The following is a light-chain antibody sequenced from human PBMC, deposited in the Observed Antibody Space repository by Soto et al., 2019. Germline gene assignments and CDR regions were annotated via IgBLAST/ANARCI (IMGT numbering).Light chain of an antibody. Sequence: QSALTQPASVSGSPGQSITISCTGTSSDVADYNYVSWYQQHPGKAPKLMVYDVSNRPSGVSNRFSGSKSGNTASLTISGLQAEDDADYYCSSYASGVNYVFGTGTKLTVL. J-gene: IGLJ1*01. CDR2: DVS. V-gene: IGLV2-14*03. CDR3: SSYASGVNYV. CDR1: SSDVADYNY.